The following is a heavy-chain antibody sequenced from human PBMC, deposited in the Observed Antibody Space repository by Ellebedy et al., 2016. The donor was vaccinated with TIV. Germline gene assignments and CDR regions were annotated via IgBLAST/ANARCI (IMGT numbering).Heavy chain of an antibody. CDR2: FTPDGRT. V-gene: IGHV3-66*01. J-gene: IGHJ4*02. CDR1: GFTFSSYA. CDR3: ARGSTIGSFFDY. D-gene: IGHD2-15*01. Sequence: GESLKISCAASGFTFSSYAMSWVRQAPGKGLEWVSSFTPDGRTYYADSVKDRFIISRDNSENMLYLHMNSLRAEDTAVYRCARGSTIGSFFDYWGRGTLVTVSS.